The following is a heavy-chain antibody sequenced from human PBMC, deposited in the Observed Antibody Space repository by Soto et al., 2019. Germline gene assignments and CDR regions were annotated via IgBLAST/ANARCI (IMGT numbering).Heavy chain of an antibody. Sequence: ESGGGLVEPGGSLRLSCAASGFIFTDYSLSWIRQAPGKGLEWVSYITKGGETTQHADSVKGRFTISRDNAKKVLFLQTNSLRAEDTAVYYCARDPQRRDGYNFDSWGRGTLVTVSS. CDR1: GFIFTDYS. D-gene: IGHD5-12*01. CDR3: ARDPQRRDGYNFDS. V-gene: IGHV3-11*01. J-gene: IGHJ4*02. CDR2: ITKGGETT.